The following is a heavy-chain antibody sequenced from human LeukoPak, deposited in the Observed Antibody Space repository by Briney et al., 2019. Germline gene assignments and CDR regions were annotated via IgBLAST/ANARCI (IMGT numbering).Heavy chain of an antibody. Sequence: SETLSLTCAVYGGSFSGYYWSWIRQPPGKGLEWIGEINHSGSTNYNPSLKSRVTISVDTSKNQFSLKLSSVTAADTAVYYCARNGVMRDFDYWSQGTLVTVSS. CDR2: INHSGST. J-gene: IGHJ4*02. CDR1: GGSFSGYY. D-gene: IGHD3-10*01. V-gene: IGHV4-34*01. CDR3: ARNGVMRDFDY.